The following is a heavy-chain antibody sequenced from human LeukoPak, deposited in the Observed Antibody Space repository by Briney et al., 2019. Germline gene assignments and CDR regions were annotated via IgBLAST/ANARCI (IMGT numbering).Heavy chain of an antibody. CDR3: ARDSRLYCVGF. CDR1: GFGLSAFW. Sequence: GGSLRLSCVASGFGLSAFWMNWVRQAPGKGLEWVATIGKDGSEKYYVDSVKGRFTISRDNAKNSVFLQMNSLRAEDTAVYYCARDSRLYCVGFWGLGTLVTVSS. D-gene: IGHD2-21*01. V-gene: IGHV3-7*01. CDR2: IGKDGSEK. J-gene: IGHJ4*02.